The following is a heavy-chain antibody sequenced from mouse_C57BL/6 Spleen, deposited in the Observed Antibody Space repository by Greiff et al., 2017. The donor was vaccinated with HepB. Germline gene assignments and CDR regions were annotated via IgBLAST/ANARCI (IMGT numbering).Heavy chain of an antibody. Sequence: EVKLMESGGDLVKPGGSLKLSCAASGFTFSSYGMSWVRQTPDKRLEWVATISSGGSYTYYPDSVKGRFTISRDNAKNTLYLQMSSLKSEDTAMYYCARHGYDDAMDYWGQGTSVTVSS. D-gene: IGHD2-2*01. CDR1: GFTFSSYG. CDR3: ARHGYDDAMDY. J-gene: IGHJ4*01. CDR2: ISSGGSYT. V-gene: IGHV5-6*01.